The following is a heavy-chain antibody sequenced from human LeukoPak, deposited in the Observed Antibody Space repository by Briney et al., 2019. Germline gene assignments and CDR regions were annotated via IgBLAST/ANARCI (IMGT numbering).Heavy chain of an antibody. CDR2: IKEDGSER. V-gene: IGHV3-7*03. D-gene: IGHD2-2*02. Sequence: GGSLRLSCEGSAFIFSGHWMNWVRQTPGKGLEWVASIKEDGSERQYVDSVKGRFSISRDNTKGSLFLQLNSLRAEDTAVYYCAKYQLLYSDGYYFDYWGQGTLVTVSS. CDR1: AFIFSGHW. CDR3: AKYQLLYSDGYYFDY. J-gene: IGHJ4*02.